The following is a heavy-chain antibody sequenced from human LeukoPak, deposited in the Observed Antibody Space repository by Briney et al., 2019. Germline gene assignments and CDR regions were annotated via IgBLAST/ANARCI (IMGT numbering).Heavy chain of an antibody. CDR2: ISTSGSSI. D-gene: IGHD6-13*01. J-gene: IGHJ4*02. CDR1: GYTFSTYA. CDR3: ARDLGAASGTFDY. V-gene: IGHV3-48*03. Sequence: TGGSLRLSCAASGYTFSTYARNWIRQAPGKGLEWVSYISTSGSSIYYADSVRGRFTISRDNAKNSLYLQMHSLRAEDTAVYYCARDLGAASGTFDYWGQGTLVTVSS.